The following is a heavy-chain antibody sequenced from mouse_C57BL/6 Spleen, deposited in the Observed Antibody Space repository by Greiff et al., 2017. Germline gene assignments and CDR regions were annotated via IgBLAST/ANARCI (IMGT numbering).Heavy chain of an antibody. CDR1: GFTFSNYW. CDR3: TGWLLRIYYAMDY. Sequence: EVHLVESGGGLVQPGGSMKLSCVASGFTFSNYWMNWVRQSPEKGLEWVAQIRLKSDNYATHYAESVKGRLTISRDDSKSSVYLQMNNLRAEDTGIYYCTGWLLRIYYAMDYWGQGTSVTVSS. J-gene: IGHJ4*01. CDR2: IRLKSDNYAT. V-gene: IGHV6-3*01. D-gene: IGHD2-3*01.